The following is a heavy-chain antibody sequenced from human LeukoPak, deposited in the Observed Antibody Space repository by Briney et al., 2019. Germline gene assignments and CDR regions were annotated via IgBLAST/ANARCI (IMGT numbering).Heavy chain of an antibody. J-gene: IGHJ4*02. D-gene: IGHD3-22*01. CDR1: GGSISSSSYY. CDR2: IYYSGST. V-gene: IGHV4-39*07. CDR3: ARDLNYYYDSSAQTFSDY. Sequence: PSETLSLTCTVSGGSISSSSYYWGWIRQPPGKGLEWIGSIYYSGSTYYNPSLKSRVTISVDTSKNQFSLKLSSVTAADTAVYYCARDLNYYYDSSAQTFSDYWGQGTLVTVSS.